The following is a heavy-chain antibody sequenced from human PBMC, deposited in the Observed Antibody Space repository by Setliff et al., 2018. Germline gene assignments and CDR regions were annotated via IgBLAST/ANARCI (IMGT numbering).Heavy chain of an antibody. V-gene: IGHV4-4*02. CDR1: GESIRSNNW. D-gene: IGHD3-10*01. CDR3: ARAPGRNIRGDY. Sequence: SETLSLTCTVSGESIRSNNWWNWIRQPPGKGLEWIGDIYQSGTTNYNPSLKSRVTISADTSKNQFSLKLKSVTAADTAVYYCARAPGRNIRGDYWGQGALVTVSS. CDR2: IYQSGTT. J-gene: IGHJ4*02.